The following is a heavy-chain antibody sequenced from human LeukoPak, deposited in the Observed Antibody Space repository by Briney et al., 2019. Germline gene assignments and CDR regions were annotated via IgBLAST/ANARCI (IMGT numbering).Heavy chain of an antibody. D-gene: IGHD3-9*01. J-gene: IGHJ4*02. CDR3: ARVSRGYYDILTGYQYYFDY. V-gene: IGHV4-59*01. CDR1: GGSISSYY. Sequence: SETLSLTCTVSGGSISSYYWSWIRQPPGKGLEWIGYIYYSGSTNYNPSLKSRVTISVDMSKNQFSLKLSSVTAADTAVYYCARVSRGYYDILTGYQYYFDYWGQGTLVTVSS. CDR2: IYYSGST.